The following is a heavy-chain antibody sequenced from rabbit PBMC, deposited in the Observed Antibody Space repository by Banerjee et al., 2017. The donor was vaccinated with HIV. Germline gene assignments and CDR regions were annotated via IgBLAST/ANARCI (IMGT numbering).Heavy chain of an antibody. D-gene: IGHD1-1*01. Sequence: QSLEESGGDLVKPGASLTLTCTASGFSFSSSYYMCWVRQAPGKGLEWIACIHAGSSGSTYYASWAKGRFTISKTSSTTVTLQMTSLTAADTATYFCAREGASSSGYYLWGPGTLVTVS. J-gene: IGHJ6*01. CDR3: AREGASSSGYYL. V-gene: IGHV1S40*01. CDR1: GFSFSSSYY. CDR2: IHAGSSGST.